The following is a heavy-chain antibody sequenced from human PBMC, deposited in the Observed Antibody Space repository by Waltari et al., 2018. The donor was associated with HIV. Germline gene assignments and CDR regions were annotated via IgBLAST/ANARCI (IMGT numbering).Heavy chain of an antibody. J-gene: IGHJ2*01. CDR1: GGPISSGGYY. V-gene: IGHV4-31*03. D-gene: IGHD2-2*01. Sequence: QVQLQESGPGLVKPSQTLSLTCTVSGGPISSGGYYWSWIRQHPGKGLEWIGYIYYSGSTYYNPSLKSRVTISVDTSKNQFSLKLSSVTAADTAVYYCASTHCSSTSCYADWYFDLWGRGTLVTVSS. CDR2: IYYSGST. CDR3: ASTHCSSTSCYADWYFDL.